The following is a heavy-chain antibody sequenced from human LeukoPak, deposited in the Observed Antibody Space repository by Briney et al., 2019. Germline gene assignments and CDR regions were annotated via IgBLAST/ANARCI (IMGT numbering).Heavy chain of an antibody. CDR1: GYTFTSYD. V-gene: IGHV1-8*01. Sequence: ASVKVSCKASGYTFTSYDINWVRQAPGQGLEWMGWMNPNSGNTGYAQKFQGRVTMTRNTSISTAYMELSSLRSEDTAVYYCASSATVVTWGGYMDVWGKGTTVTVSS. J-gene: IGHJ6*03. CDR2: MNPNSGNT. CDR3: ASSATVVTWGGYMDV. D-gene: IGHD4-23*01.